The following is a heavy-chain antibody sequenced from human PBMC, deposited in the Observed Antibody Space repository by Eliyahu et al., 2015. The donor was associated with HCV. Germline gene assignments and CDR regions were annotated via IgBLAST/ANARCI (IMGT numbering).Heavy chain of an antibody. J-gene: IGHJ5*02. CDR3: ARQVYSNYVRLNHFDP. Sequence: QVQLQESGPGLVKPSETLSLXCTVSGXXVGXSSTYWSXXRKSPGKGMEYLGCVLYTGSTHYSPSLRSRVSISLDASKNQFSLKVYSVTAADTAVYFCARQVYSNYVRLNHFDPWGQGTLVIVSS. CDR1: GXXVGXSSTY. D-gene: IGHD4-11*01. V-gene: IGHV4-61*01. CDR2: VLYTGST.